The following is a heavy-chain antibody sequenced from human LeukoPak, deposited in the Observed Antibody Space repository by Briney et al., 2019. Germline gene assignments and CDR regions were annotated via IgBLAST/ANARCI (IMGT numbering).Heavy chain of an antibody. CDR2: IYVGGRA. CDR3: ARLKIDGTHFDY. J-gene: IGHJ4*02. CDR1: GFTVSNNY. Sequence: GGSLRLSCAVSGFTVSNNYMSWVRQTPGKGLEWVSVIYVGGRAYYADSVKGRFTISGDSSKNTLYLQMNSLRAEDTAVYYCARLKIDGTHFDYWGQGTLVTVSS. D-gene: IGHD3-9*01. V-gene: IGHV3-53*01.